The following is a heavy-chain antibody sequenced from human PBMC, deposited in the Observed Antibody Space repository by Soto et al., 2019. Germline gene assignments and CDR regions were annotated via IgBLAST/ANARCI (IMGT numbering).Heavy chain of an antibody. CDR2: IYYSGST. J-gene: IGHJ3*02. Sequence: SETLSLTCTVSVGSVSSGSYYWSWIRQPPGKGLEWIGYIYYSGSTNYNPSLKSRVTLSVDTSKNQFSLKLSSVTAADTAVYYCARDNVRIGAFDIWGQGTMVTV. V-gene: IGHV4-61*01. CDR3: ARDNVRIGAFDI. CDR1: VGSVSSGSYY. D-gene: IGHD2-15*01.